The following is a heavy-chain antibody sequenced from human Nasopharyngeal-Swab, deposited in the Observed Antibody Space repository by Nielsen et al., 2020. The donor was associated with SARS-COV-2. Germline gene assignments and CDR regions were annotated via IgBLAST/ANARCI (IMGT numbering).Heavy chain of an antibody. Sequence: GESLKISCAASGFTFSSYTMNWVRQAPGKGLEWVAVISYDGSNKYYADSVKGRFTISRDNSKNKLYLQMKSLRAEYTAVYYCARGSSSWYGIGGSRFPEFDYWGQGTLVTVSS. D-gene: IGHD6-13*01. CDR2: ISYDGSNK. V-gene: IGHV3-30-3*01. CDR3: ARGSSSWYGIGGSRFPEFDY. J-gene: IGHJ4*02. CDR1: GFTFSSYT.